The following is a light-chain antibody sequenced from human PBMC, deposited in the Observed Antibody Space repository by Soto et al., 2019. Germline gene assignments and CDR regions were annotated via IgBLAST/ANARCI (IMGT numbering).Light chain of an antibody. Sequence: SYELTQPPSVSVAPGQTARITCGGNNIGSKSVHWYQQKPGQAPVLVVYDVRDRPSGIPERFSGSNSGNTATLTISRVEAGDEADYYCQAWDSSSDHHVFGTGTKVTVL. V-gene: IGLV3-21*02. CDR3: QAWDSSSDHHV. CDR1: NIGSKS. J-gene: IGLJ1*01. CDR2: DVR.